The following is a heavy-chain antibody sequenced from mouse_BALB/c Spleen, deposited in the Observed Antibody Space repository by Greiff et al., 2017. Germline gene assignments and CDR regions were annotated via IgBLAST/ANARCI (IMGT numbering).Heavy chain of an antibody. CDR2: IWSGGST. J-gene: IGHJ4*01. D-gene: IGHD3-3*01. V-gene: IGHV2-2*02. Sequence: QVQLKQSGPGLVQPSQSLSITCTVSGFSLTSYGVHWVRQSPGKGLEWLGVIWSGGSTDYNAAFISRLSISKDNSKSQVFFKMNSLQANDTAIYNCARNWDSLDYWGQGTSVTVSS. CDR3: ARNWDSLDY. CDR1: GFSLTSYG.